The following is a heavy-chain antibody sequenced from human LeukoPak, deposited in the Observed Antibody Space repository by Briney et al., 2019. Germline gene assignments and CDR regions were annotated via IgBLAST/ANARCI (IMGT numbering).Heavy chain of an antibody. CDR1: GGSISSYY. CDR3: ATDLGVGYMTTVSY. D-gene: IGHD4-17*01. J-gene: IGHJ4*02. CDR2: IYYSGST. V-gene: IGHV4-59*01. Sequence: SETLSLTCTVSGGSISSYYWSWIRQPPGKGLEWIGYIYYSGSTNYNPSLKSRVTISVDTSKNQFSLKLSSLRSEDTAVYYCATDLGVGYMTTVSYWGQGTLVTVSS.